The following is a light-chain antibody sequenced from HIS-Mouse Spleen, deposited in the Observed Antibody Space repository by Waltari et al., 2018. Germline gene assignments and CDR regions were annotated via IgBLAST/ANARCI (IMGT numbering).Light chain of an antibody. V-gene: IGKV1-9*01. J-gene: IGKJ1*01. CDR1: QGISSY. CDR3: QQLNSYPPT. Sequence: DIQFTQSPSFLSASVGDRVTITCRASQGISSYLAWYQQKPGKAPKLLIYAASTLQSGVPSRFGGSGSGTEFTLTISSLQPEDFATYYCQQLNSYPPTFGQGTKVEIK. CDR2: AAS.